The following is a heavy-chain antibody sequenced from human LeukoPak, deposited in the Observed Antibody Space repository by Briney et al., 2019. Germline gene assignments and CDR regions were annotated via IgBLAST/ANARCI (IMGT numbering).Heavy chain of an antibody. Sequence: GGSLTLSCAASGFTFNSYTMNWLHPAPGKELDWVSSISGSSRHKFYAGSAKGRFTISRDNAKNSLYLQMNSLRAEDTAVYYCARSADFAAGYYIDYWGQGTLVTVSS. J-gene: IGHJ4*02. D-gene: IGHD6-13*01. CDR1: GFTFNSYT. CDR2: ISGSSRHK. CDR3: ARSADFAAGYYIDY. V-gene: IGHV3-21*01.